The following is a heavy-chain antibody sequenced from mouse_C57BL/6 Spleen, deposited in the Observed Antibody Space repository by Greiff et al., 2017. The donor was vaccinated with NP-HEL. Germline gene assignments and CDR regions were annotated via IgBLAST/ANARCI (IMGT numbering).Heavy chain of an antibody. CDR3: ARRDYYGSSHYYFDY. V-gene: IGHV1-18*01. Sequence: EVQLQQSGPELVKPGASVKIPCKASGYTFTDYNMDWVKQSHGKSLEWIGDINPNNGGTIYNQKFKGKATLTVDKSSSTAYMERRSLTSEDTAVYYCARRDYYGSSHYYFDYWGQGTTLTVSS. CDR1: GYTFTDYN. CDR2: INPNNGGT. D-gene: IGHD1-1*01. J-gene: IGHJ2*01.